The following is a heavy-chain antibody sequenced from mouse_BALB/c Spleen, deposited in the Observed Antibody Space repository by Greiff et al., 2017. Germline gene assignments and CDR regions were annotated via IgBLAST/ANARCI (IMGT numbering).Heavy chain of an antibody. Sequence: VQLKESGPELVKPGASVKVSCKASGYAFTSYNMYWVKQSHGKSLEWIGYIDPYNGGTSYNQKFKGKATLTVDKSSSTAYMHLNSLTSEDSAVYYCAEGYYGNDYAMDYWGQGTSVTVSS. CDR3: AEGYYGNDYAMDY. CDR2: IDPYNGGT. J-gene: IGHJ4*01. CDR1: GYAFTSYN. D-gene: IGHD2-1*01. V-gene: IGHV1S135*01.